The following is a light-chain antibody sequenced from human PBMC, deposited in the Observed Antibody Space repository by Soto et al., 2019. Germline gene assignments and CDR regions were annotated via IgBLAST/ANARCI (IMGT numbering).Light chain of an antibody. CDR2: AAS. J-gene: IGKJ5*01. Sequence: DIQMTQSPSSVSASVGDRVTITFRASQGISSWLAWYQTKPGKAPKLLIYAASSLQSGVPSRFSGSGSGTEFTLTISSLQPEDFATYYCKQANSFPITFGQATRLEIK. CDR1: QGISSW. V-gene: IGKV1-12*01. CDR3: KQANSFPIT.